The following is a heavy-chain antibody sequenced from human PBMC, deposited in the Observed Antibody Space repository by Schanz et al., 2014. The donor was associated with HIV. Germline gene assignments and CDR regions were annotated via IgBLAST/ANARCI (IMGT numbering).Heavy chain of an antibody. V-gene: IGHV1-69*01. CDR3: ARGIPDDSSGYYANFYGMDV. D-gene: IGHD3-22*01. CDR2: IIPVLGTI. J-gene: IGHJ6*02. Sequence: QVQLVQPEPEVKMPGSSVKVYCKASGGSLSAYGISWVRQAPGQGLEWMGGIIPVLGTIDRTQKFQGRVTITADESTRTAYMALSSLRPEDTAMYYCARGIPDDSSGYYANFYGMDVWGQGTTVTV. CDR1: GGSLSAYG.